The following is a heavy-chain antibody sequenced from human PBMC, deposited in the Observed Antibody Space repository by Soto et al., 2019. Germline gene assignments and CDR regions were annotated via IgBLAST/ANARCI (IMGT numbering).Heavy chain of an antibody. D-gene: IGHD5-12*01. V-gene: IGHV3-73*01. Sequence: GGCRRLSCAASGLTFSGSAIHWVRQASGKGLEWVGRIRNKANSYATAYAASVKGRFTISRDDSKNTAYLQMNSLRAEDTAVYYCARDLRAGYSGYDSILEYNWFDPWGQGTLVTVSS. CDR3: ARDLRAGYSGYDSILEYNWFDP. J-gene: IGHJ5*02. CDR1: GLTFSGSA. CDR2: IRNKANSYAT.